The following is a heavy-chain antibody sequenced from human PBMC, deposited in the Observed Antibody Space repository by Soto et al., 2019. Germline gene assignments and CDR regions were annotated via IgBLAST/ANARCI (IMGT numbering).Heavy chain of an antibody. CDR1: GYSFTSSW. V-gene: IGHV5-51*01. J-gene: IGHJ4*02. D-gene: IGHD2-21*02. Sequence: GESLKISCKGSGYSFTSSWIGWVRQMPGKGLEWMGVIYPRDSDIRYSPSFQGQVTISADKSLTTAYLEWSSLKASDTAIYYCARESYCGGDYYYLDYWGQGTVVTVSS. CDR2: IYPRDSDI. CDR3: ARESYCGGDYYYLDY.